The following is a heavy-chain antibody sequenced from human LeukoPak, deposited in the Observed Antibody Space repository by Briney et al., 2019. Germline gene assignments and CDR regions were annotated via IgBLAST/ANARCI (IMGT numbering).Heavy chain of an antibody. D-gene: IGHD6-13*01. V-gene: IGHV4-4*02. Sequence: SETLSLTCAVSGGSISSSNWWSWVRQPPGKGLEWIGEIYHSGSTNYNPSLKSRVTISVDASKNQFSLKLSSVTAADTAVYYCARYIAAAGKGPRMRYFDLWGRGTLVTVSS. J-gene: IGHJ2*01. CDR3: ARYIAAAGKGPRMRYFDL. CDR2: IYHSGST. CDR1: GGSISSSNW.